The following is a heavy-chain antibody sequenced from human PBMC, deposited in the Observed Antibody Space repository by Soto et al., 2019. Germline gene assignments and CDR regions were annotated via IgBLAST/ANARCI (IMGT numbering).Heavy chain of an antibody. CDR1: GGTFSSYA. V-gene: IGHV1-69*05. J-gene: IGHJ4*02. D-gene: IGHD1-26*01. CDR2: IIPIFGTA. Sequence: GASVKVSCKASGGTFSSYAISWVRQAPGQGLEWMGGIIPIFGTANSAQNLQGRVTMTTDTSTSTAYLDLRSLRSDDTGVYYCARDPFYSGSNLQVGYFDSWGQGTLVTVSS. CDR3: ARDPFYSGSNLQVGYFDS.